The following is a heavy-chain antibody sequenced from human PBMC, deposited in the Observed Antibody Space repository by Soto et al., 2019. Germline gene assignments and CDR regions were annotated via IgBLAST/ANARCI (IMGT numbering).Heavy chain of an antibody. D-gene: IGHD3-3*01. J-gene: IGHJ6*02. CDR3: AKDVLRFLEWLAFYGMDV. Sequence: TGGSLRLSCAASGFTFSSYGMHWVRQAPGKGLEWVAVISYDGSNKYYADSVKGRFTISGDNSKNTLYLQMNSLRAEDTAVYYCAKDVLRFLEWLAFYGMDVWGQGTTVTVSS. V-gene: IGHV3-30*18. CDR1: GFTFSSYG. CDR2: ISYDGSNK.